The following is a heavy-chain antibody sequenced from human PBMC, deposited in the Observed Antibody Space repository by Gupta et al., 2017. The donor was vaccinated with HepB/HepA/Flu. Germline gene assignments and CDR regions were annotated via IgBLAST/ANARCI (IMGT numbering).Heavy chain of an antibody. CDR2: ISYDGSNK. J-gene: IGHJ4*02. Sequence: QVQLVESGGGVVQPGRSLRLSCAASGFTFSSYAMHWVRQAPGKGLEWVAVISYDGSNKYYADSVKGRFTISRDNSKNTRDLQMNSLRAEETAVYYCARDQSSIAARRGYFDYWGQGTLVTVSS. CDR1: GFTFSSYA. V-gene: IGHV3-30-3*01. D-gene: IGHD6-6*01. CDR3: ARDQSSIAARRGYFDY.